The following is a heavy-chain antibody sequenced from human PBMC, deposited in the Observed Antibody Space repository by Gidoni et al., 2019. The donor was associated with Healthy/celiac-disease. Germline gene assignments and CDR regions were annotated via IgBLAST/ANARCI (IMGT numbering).Heavy chain of an antibody. V-gene: IGHV4-34*01. D-gene: IGHD3-3*01. Sequence: QVQLQQWGAGRLKPSETLSLTCAVYGGSFSGYYWSWIRRPPGKGLEWNGEINHSESTNYNPSLKSRVTISVDTSKNQFSLKLSSVTAADAAVYYCARGEVGVTRYYYMDVWGKGTTVTVSS. CDR3: ARGEVGVTRYYYMDV. CDR2: INHSEST. J-gene: IGHJ6*03. CDR1: GGSFSGYY.